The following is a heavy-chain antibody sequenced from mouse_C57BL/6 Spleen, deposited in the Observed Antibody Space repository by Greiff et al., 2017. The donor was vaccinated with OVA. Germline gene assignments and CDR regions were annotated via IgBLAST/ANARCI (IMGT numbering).Heavy chain of an antibody. CDR1: GYAFTNYL. D-gene: IGHD1-1*02. J-gene: IGHJ2*01. Sequence: QVQLKESGAELVRPGTSVKVSCKASGYAFTNYLIEWVKQRPGQGLEWIGVINPGSGGTNYNEKFKGKATLTADKSSSTAYMQLSSLTSEYAAVYFCERSNGPFDYWGQGTTLTVSS. CDR2: INPGSGGT. V-gene: IGHV1-54*01. CDR3: ERSNGPFDY.